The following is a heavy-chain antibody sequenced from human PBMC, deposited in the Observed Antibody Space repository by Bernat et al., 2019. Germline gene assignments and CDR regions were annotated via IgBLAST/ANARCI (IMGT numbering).Heavy chain of an antibody. Sequence: QLQLQESGPGLVKPPETLSLTCTVSGGSISSSSYYWGWIRQPPGKGLEWIGSIYYRGSTYYNPSLKSRVTISADTSKNQLSLKLSSVTAADTAVYYCARGGFGGYLRPYYFDYWGQGTLVTVSS. CDR2: IYYRGST. CDR3: ARGGFGGYLRPYYFDY. V-gene: IGHV4-39*01. CDR1: GGSISSSSYY. D-gene: IGHD3-16*01. J-gene: IGHJ4*02.